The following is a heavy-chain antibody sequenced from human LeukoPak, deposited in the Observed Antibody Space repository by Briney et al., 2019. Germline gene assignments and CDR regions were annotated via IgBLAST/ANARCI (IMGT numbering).Heavy chain of an antibody. Sequence: SETLSLTCTVSGGSISSGVYYWSWIRQHPGKGLEWIGYIYYSGSTYYNPSLKSRVTISVDTSKNQFSLKLSSVTAADTAVYYCARGRITMVRGVITNYYYYYGMDVWGQGTTVTVSS. D-gene: IGHD3-10*01. J-gene: IGHJ6*02. CDR1: GGSISSGVYY. CDR2: IYYSGST. V-gene: IGHV4-31*03. CDR3: ARGRITMVRGVITNYYYYYGMDV.